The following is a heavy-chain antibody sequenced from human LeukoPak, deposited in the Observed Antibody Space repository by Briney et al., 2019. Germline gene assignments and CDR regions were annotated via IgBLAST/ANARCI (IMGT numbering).Heavy chain of an antibody. CDR2: IYYSGST. V-gene: IGHV4-59*01. CDR1: GGSISSYY. Sequence: PSETLSLTCTVSGGSISSYYWSWIRQPPGKGLEWIGYIYYSGSTNYNPSLKSRVTISVDTSKNQFSLKLSSVTAADTAVYYCATVRYYGSGDYFDYWGQGTLVTVSS. D-gene: IGHD3-10*01. J-gene: IGHJ4*02. CDR3: ATVRYYGSGDYFDY.